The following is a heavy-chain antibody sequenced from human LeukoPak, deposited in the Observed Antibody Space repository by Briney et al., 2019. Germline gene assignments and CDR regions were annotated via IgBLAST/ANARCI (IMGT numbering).Heavy chain of an antibody. CDR2: IYYSGST. J-gene: IGHJ5*02. Sequence: PSETLSLTCTVSGGSISSSSYYWGWIRQPPGKGLEWIGSIYYSGSTYYNPSLKSRVTISVDTSKNQFSLKLSSVTAADTAVYYCARRYYDILTGLGWFDPWGQGTLVTVSS. V-gene: IGHV4-39*01. CDR1: GGSISSSSYY. D-gene: IGHD3-9*01. CDR3: ARRYYDILTGLGWFDP.